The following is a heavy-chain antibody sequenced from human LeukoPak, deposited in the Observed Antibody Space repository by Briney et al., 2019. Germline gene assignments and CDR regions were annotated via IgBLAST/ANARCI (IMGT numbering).Heavy chain of an antibody. Sequence: PGGSLRLSCAASGFTFSSYWMSWVRQAPGKGLEWVANIKQDGSEKYYVDSVKGRFTISRDNAKNSLYLQMNSLRAGDTAVYYCARDRRVGYFDYWGQGTLVTVSS. J-gene: IGHJ4*02. CDR1: GFTFSSYW. D-gene: IGHD1-26*01. V-gene: IGHV3-7*01. CDR3: ARDRRVGYFDY. CDR2: IKQDGSEK.